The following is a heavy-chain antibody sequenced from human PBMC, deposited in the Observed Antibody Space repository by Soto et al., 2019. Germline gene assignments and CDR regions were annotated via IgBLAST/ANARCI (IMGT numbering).Heavy chain of an antibody. CDR3: ARGVRGVATIAIGFYLDY. V-gene: IGHV3-30*03. Sequence: QVQLVESGGGVVQPGRSLRLSCAASGFIFNSYGMHWIRQAPGKGLEWVAVISYDGSNIFYADSVKGRFTISRDNSNNTLYLKMNSLGGDYTAVYYCARGVRGVATIAIGFYLDYWGQGTLVTTSS. D-gene: IGHD5-12*01. CDR1: GFIFNSYG. CDR2: ISYDGSNI. J-gene: IGHJ4*02.